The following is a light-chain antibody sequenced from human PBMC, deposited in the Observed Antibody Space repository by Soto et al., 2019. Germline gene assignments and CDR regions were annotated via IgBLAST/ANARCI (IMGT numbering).Light chain of an antibody. J-gene: IGKJ1*01. CDR3: QQYNSYWT. CDR1: QSISTW. V-gene: IGKV1-5*01. CDR2: DAS. Sequence: DIQMTQSPSTLSASVGDRVTITCRASQSISTWLAWYQQKPGKAPQLLIYDASNLESGVPSRFSGSGSGTDFTLTISSLQPDEFAAYYCQQYNSYWTFGQGTKVEIK.